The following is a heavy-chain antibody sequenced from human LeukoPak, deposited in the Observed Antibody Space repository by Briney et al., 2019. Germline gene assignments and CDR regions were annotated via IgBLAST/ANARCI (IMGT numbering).Heavy chain of an antibody. CDR2: IYYSGST. CDR3: ARHPSHSSTWFYEY. Sequence: SETLSLTCTVSGGSISSSTYYWGWIRQPPGKGLEWIGNIYYSGSTYYNPSLKSRVTISVDTSKNQFSLKLSSVTAADTAVYYCARHPSHSSTWFYEYWGQGTLVTASS. J-gene: IGHJ4*02. V-gene: IGHV4-39*01. D-gene: IGHD6-13*01. CDR1: GGSISSSTYY.